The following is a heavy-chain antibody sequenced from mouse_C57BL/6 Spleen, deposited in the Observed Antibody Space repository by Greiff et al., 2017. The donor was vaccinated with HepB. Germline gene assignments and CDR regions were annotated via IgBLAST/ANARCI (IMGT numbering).Heavy chain of an antibody. Sequence: QVQLQQPGVELVMPGASVKLSCKASGYTFTSYWMHWVKQRPGQGLEWIGEIDPSDSYTNYNQKFKGKSTLTVDKSSSTAYMQLSSLTSEDSAVYYCARGTTVVFDYWGQGTTLTVSS. J-gene: IGHJ2*01. CDR1: GYTFTSYW. CDR2: IDPSDSYT. V-gene: IGHV1-69*01. CDR3: ARGTTVVFDY. D-gene: IGHD1-1*01.